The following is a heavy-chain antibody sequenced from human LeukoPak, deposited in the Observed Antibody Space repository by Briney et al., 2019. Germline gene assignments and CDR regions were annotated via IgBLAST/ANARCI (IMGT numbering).Heavy chain of an antibody. CDR3: ARGPSSVATRQDY. J-gene: IGHJ4*02. V-gene: IGHV1-18*01. CDR1: GYTFTNYG. Sequence: ASVKVSCKTSGYTFTNYGINWVRQASGQGLGWMGWISAYSGNTNYAQKLQGRVTMTTDTSTGTAYMELRSLRSDDTAVYYCARGPSSVATRQDYWGQGTLVTVSS. CDR2: ISAYSGNT. D-gene: IGHD6-6*01.